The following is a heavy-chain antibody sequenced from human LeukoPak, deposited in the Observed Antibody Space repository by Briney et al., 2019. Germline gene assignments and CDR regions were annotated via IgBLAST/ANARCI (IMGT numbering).Heavy chain of an antibody. Sequence: ASVKVSCKASGYTFTSNYIHWVRQAPGQGLEWMGMIYPRDGSTSYAQKFQGRVTVTRDTSTSTVHMELSGLRSEDTAVYYCARSPGSTSWFDPWGQGTLVTVSS. V-gene: IGHV1-46*01. CDR1: GYTFTSNY. J-gene: IGHJ5*02. CDR2: IYPRDGST. D-gene: IGHD3-10*01. CDR3: ARSPGSTSWFDP.